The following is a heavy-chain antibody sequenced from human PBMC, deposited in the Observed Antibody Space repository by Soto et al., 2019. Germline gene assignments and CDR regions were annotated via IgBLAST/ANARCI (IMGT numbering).Heavy chain of an antibody. CDR2: IYHSGST. D-gene: IGHD5-18*01. CDR3: ARGGVDTAMEDYYYGMDV. V-gene: IGHV4-4*02. Sequence: QVQLQESGPGLVKPSGTLSLTCAVSGGSISSSNWWSWVRQPPGKGLEWIGEIYHSGSTNYNPSLKSRVTISVDESKNQFSLKLSSVTAADTAVYYCARGGVDTAMEDYYYGMDVWGQGTTVTVSS. CDR1: GGSISSSNW. J-gene: IGHJ6*02.